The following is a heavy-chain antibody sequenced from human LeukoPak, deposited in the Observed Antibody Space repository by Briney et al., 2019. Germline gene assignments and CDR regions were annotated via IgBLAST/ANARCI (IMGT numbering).Heavy chain of an antibody. J-gene: IGHJ4*02. Sequence: GGSLRLSCAASGFTFDDYAMHWVRQAPGKGLEWVSGISWNSGSIGYADSVKGRFTISRDNAKNSLYLQMNSLRAEDTALYYCARSSGLLRSYYFDYWGQGTLVTVSS. CDR1: GFTFDDYA. D-gene: IGHD3-22*01. V-gene: IGHV3-9*01. CDR3: ARSSGLLRSYYFDY. CDR2: ISWNSGSI.